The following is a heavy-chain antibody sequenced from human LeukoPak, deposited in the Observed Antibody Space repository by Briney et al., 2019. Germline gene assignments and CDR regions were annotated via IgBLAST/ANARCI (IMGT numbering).Heavy chain of an antibody. CDR1: GGSISSSSYY. Sequence: SETLSLTCTVSGGSISSSSYYWGWIRQPPGKGLEWIGSIYYSGSTYYNPSLKSRVTISVDTSKDQFSLKLSSVTAADTAVYYCARDRYSGSYRGFDYWGQGTLVTVSS. J-gene: IGHJ4*02. V-gene: IGHV4-39*07. CDR2: IYYSGST. D-gene: IGHD1-26*01. CDR3: ARDRYSGSYRGFDY.